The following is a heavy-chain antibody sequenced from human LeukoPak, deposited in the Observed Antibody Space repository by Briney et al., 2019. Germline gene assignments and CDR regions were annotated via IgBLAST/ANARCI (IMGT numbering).Heavy chain of an antibody. CDR3: AKRGVVIRVILVGFHKEAYYFDS. J-gene: IGHJ4*02. Sequence: GGSLRLSCRVSGITLSNYGMSWVRPAPGKGLEWVAGISGSGGSTNYADSVKGRFTISRDNPKNTLYLQMTSLRAEDTAVYFCAKRGVVIRVILVGFHKEAYYFDSWGQGALVTVSS. V-gene: IGHV3-23*01. D-gene: IGHD3-22*01. CDR1: GITLSNYG. CDR2: ISGSGGST.